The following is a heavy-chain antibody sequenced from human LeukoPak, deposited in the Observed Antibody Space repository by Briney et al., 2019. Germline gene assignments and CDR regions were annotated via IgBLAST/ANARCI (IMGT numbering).Heavy chain of an antibody. D-gene: IGHD3-10*01. CDR2: IYYTGST. CDR1: GGSLDPY. CDR3: SRAEWFGEFWFDP. Sequence: SETLSLTCAVSGGSLDPYWNWFRQPPRKGLEGIGWIYYTGSTNYNHSLTSRVTTSVDTSSNQYSLLLSTVTAAAAAVDSYSRAEWFGEFWFDPWGQGTMVADSS. V-gene: IGHV4-59*01. J-gene: IGHJ5*02.